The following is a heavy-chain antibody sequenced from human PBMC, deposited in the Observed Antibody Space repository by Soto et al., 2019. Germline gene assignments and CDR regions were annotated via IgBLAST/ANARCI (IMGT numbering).Heavy chain of an antibody. CDR3: ARVGWGEGWICTGWYRGAFDI. Sequence: EGQLVESGGGLVQPGGSLSLSCAASRFVFNSYWMHWVRQSPGKGLVWVSGINDDGRSTSYADSVKGRFTISRDNAKRTLYLHMNSLTVEDTAVYYCARVGWGEGWICTGWYRGAFDIWGQGTMVTVSS. CDR1: RFVFNSYW. CDR2: INDDGRST. D-gene: IGHD6-19*01. V-gene: IGHV3-74*01. J-gene: IGHJ3*02.